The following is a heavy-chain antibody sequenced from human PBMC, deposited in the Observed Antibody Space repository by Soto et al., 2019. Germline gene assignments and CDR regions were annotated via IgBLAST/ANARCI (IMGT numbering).Heavy chain of an antibody. D-gene: IGHD3-10*01. J-gene: IGHJ5*02. CDR1: GHLFNNHW. V-gene: IGHV5-51*01. CDR3: ARGYFDSGHGYDL. Sequence: GESLKISCKGPGHLFNNHWIGWVRQTPGKGLEWMGLIFTRDSETKTSPSFQGHVSFSVDNSINTVYLQWTSLKTTDTGIYFCARGYFDSGHGYDLWGQGTLVTVS. CDR2: IFTRDSET.